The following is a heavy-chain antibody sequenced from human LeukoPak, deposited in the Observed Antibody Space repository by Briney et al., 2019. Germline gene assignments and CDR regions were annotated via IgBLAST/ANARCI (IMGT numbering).Heavy chain of an antibody. V-gene: IGHV1-2*02. CDR2: INPNSGGT. D-gene: IGHD6-19*01. Sequence: ASVKVPCKASGYTFTGYYMHWVRQAPGQGLEWMGWINPNSGGTNYAQKFQGRVTMTRDTSISTAYMELSRLRSDDTAVYYCARGRLHTGYSSGWYGYWGQGTLVTVSS. CDR1: GYTFTGYY. J-gene: IGHJ4*02. CDR3: ARGRLHTGYSSGWYGY.